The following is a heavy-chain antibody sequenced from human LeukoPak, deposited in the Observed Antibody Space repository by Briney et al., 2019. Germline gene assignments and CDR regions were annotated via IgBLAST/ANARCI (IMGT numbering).Heavy chain of an antibody. J-gene: IGHJ3*02. V-gene: IGHV4-34*01. CDR2: INHSGST. Sequence: SETLSLTCAVYGESFSGYYWSWIRQPPGKGLEWIGEINHSGSTNYNPSLKSRVTISVDTSKNQFSLKLSSVTAADTAVYYCAGDHAFDIWGQGTVVTVSS. CDR3: AGDHAFDI. CDR1: GESFSGYY.